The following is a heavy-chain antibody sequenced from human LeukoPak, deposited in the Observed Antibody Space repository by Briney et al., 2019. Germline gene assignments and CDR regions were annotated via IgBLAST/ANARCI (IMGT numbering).Heavy chain of an antibody. CDR1: GFTFNNYG. D-gene: IGHD3-22*01. V-gene: IGHV3-23*01. CDR2: ISGSGGSA. CDR3: ARSTGRSYDTSGYYTDD. J-gene: IGHJ4*02. Sequence: GGSLRLSCAASGFTFNNYGMNWVRQAPGKGLDWVSAISGSGGSAYHAGSVKGRFSIYRDNSKNTLYLEMNSLRAEDTAVYYCARSTGRSYDTSGYYTDDWGEGTLVTVSS.